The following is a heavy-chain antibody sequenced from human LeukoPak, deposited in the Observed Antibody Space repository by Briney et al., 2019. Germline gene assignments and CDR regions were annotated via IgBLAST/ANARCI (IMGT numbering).Heavy chain of an antibody. CDR1: GGSFSGYY. Sequence: PSETLSLTCAVYGGSFSGYYWSWIRQPPGKGLEWIGEINHSGSTNYNPPLKSRVTISVDTSKNQFSLKLSSVTAADTAVYYCARGRYCSGGSCYSATRYYYYYYMDVWGKGTTVTVSS. CDR3: ARGRYCSGGSCYSATRYYYYYYMDV. D-gene: IGHD2-15*01. V-gene: IGHV4-34*01. CDR2: INHSGST. J-gene: IGHJ6*03.